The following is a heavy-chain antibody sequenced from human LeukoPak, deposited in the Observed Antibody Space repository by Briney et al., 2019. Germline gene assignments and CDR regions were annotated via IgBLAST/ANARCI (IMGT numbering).Heavy chain of an antibody. V-gene: IGHV1-2*02. D-gene: IGHD3-10*01. CDR2: INPNSGGT. Sequence: EALVKVSCKASGYTFTGYYMHWVRQAPGQGLEWMGWINPNSGGTNYAQNFQGRVTMTRDTSISTAYMDLNRLRSDDTAVYYCARDLGFGELYFDYWGQGALVTVSS. CDR3: ARDLGFGELYFDY. CDR1: GYTFTGYY. J-gene: IGHJ4*02.